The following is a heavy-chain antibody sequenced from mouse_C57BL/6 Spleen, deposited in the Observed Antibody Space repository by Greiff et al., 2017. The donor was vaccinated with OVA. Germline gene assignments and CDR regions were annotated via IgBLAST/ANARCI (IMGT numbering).Heavy chain of an antibody. CDR1: GYSITSGYY. CDR3: ARGYFDV. V-gene: IGHV3-6*01. J-gene: IGHJ1*03. Sequence: EVKLVESGPGLVKPSQSLSLTCSVTGYSITSGYYWNWIRQFPGNNLEWVGYKSYDGSNNYNPSFKNRITITRDTSKNQFFLKLNSVTTEDTATYYCARGYFDVWGTGTTVTVSS. CDR2: KSYDGSN.